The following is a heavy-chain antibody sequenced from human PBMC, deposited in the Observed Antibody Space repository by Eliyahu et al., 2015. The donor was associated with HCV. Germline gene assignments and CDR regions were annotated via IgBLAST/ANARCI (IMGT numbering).Heavy chain of an antibody. CDR1: GFTFSSSW. CDR3: ASEIRLGY. CDR2: INSDGGIT. Sequence: EVQLVESGGGLVQPGGSLXLSCAASGFTFSSSWMHWVRQVPGKGLXGVSRINSDGGITSYADSVKGRFTISRDNAKNTLYLQMNSLRAEDSAVYYCASEIRLGYWGQGTLVTVSS. J-gene: IGHJ4*02. V-gene: IGHV3-74*01.